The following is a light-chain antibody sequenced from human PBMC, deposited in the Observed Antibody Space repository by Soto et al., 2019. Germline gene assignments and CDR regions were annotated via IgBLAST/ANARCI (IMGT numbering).Light chain of an antibody. V-gene: IGKV3-15*01. Sequence: EIVLTQSPATLSVSPGERATLSCRASQSISSLLAWYQQKPGQAPRLLIYSASTRATGIPARFSGSGSGADFTLTISSLLSEDFAVYYCQQYYDWPITFGQGTRLDIK. CDR2: SAS. J-gene: IGKJ5*01. CDR1: QSISSL. CDR3: QQYYDWPIT.